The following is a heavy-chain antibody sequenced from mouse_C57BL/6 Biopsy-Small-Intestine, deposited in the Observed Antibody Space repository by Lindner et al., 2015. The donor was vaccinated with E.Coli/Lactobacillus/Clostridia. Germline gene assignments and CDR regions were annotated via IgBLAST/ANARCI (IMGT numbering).Heavy chain of an antibody. CDR3: VRRPYYGSSPYYAMDY. CDR2: IRSKSNNYAT. D-gene: IGHD1-1*01. V-gene: IGHV10-1*01. J-gene: IGHJ4*01. CDR1: GFSFNTYA. Sequence: VQLQESGGGLVQPKGSLKLSCAASGFSFNTYAMNWVRQAPGKGLEWVARIRSKSNNYATYYADSVKDRFTISRDDSESMLYLQMNNLKTEDTAMYYCVRRPYYGSSPYYAMDYWGQGTSVTVSS.